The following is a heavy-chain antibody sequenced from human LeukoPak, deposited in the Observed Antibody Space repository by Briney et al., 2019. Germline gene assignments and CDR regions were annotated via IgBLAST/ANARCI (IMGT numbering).Heavy chain of an antibody. CDR1: GVSVSDYF. CDR2: INHSGST. CDR3: ARGPSSTVRGVARIFDY. V-gene: IGHV4-34*01. Sequence: SETLSLTCAVYGVSVSDYFWSWIRQPPGKGRRWIAEINHSGSTNYNPSLKSLVTVSIDTSKNQFSLKLSSVTAADTGIYYCARGPSSTVRGVARIFDYWGQGTLVTVSS. J-gene: IGHJ4*02. D-gene: IGHD4-17*01.